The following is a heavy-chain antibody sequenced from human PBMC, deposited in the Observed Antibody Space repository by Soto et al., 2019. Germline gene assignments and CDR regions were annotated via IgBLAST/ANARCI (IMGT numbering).Heavy chain of an antibody. CDR3: ARDRLTGDPEAFDI. Sequence: SETLSLTCTVSGGSISSGGYYWSWIRQHPGKGLEWIGYIYYSGSTYYNPSLKSRVTISVDTSKNQFSLKLSSVTAADTAVYYCARDRLTGDPEAFDIWGQGTMVTV. CDR1: GGSISSGGYY. V-gene: IGHV4-31*03. D-gene: IGHD7-27*01. CDR2: IYYSGST. J-gene: IGHJ3*02.